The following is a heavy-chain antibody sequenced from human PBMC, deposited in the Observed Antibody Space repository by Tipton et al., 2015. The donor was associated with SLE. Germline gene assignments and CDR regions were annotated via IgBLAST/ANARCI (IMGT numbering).Heavy chain of an antibody. CDR1: GFTFSSYA. Sequence: SLRLSCAASGFTFSSYAMHWVRQAPGKGLEWVAITRYDGSNKYHVDAVRGRFTISRDNSKNTLDLQMNSLRAEDTAVYYCATSTVTTNPDYYYGMDVWGQGTTVTVSS. D-gene: IGHD4-17*01. V-gene: IGHV3-30*02. CDR2: TRYDGSNK. CDR3: ATSTVTTNPDYYYGMDV. J-gene: IGHJ6*02.